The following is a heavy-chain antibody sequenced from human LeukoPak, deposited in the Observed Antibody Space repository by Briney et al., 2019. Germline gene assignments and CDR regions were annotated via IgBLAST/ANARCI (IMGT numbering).Heavy chain of an antibody. CDR2: ISNSGSKI. J-gene: IGHJ4*02. Sequence: GGSLRLSCAASGFTFSDNYMNWIRQAPGKGLEWVSYISNSGSKIFYADSVKGRFTISRDNAKNSLFLQMNSLRAEDTAVYYCARDFDYWGQGTLVTVS. V-gene: IGHV3-11*01. CDR1: GFTFSDNY. CDR3: ARDFDY.